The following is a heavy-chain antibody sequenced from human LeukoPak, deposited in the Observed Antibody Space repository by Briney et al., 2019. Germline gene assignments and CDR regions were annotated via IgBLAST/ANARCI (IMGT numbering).Heavy chain of an antibody. J-gene: IGHJ4*02. CDR2: IIPIFGTA. CDR1: GGTFSSYA. D-gene: IGHD2-8*02. Sequence: GASVKVSCKASGGTFSSYAISWVRQAPGQGLEWMGGIIPIFGTANYAQKFQGRVTITADKSTSTAYMELSSLRSEDTAVYYCARALWSMVYYFDYWGQGTLVTVSS. CDR3: ARALWSMVYYFDY. V-gene: IGHV1-69*06.